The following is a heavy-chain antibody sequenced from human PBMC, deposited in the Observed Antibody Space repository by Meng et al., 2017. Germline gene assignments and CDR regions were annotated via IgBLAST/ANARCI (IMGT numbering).Heavy chain of an antibody. V-gene: IGHV1-69*06. CDR1: AYTFTSYY. CDR2: IIPIFGTA. Sequence: SVKVSCKASAYTFTSYYMHWVRQAPGQGLEWMGGIIPIFGTASYAQKFQGRVTITADKSTSTAYMELSSLRSEDTAVYYCSMTTVTTWDSWGQGTLVTVSS. D-gene: IGHD4-17*01. J-gene: IGHJ4*02. CDR3: SMTTVTTWDS.